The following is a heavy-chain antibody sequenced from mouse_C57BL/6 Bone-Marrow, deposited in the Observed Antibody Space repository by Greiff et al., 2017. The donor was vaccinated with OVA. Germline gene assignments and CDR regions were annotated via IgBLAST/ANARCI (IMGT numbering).Heavy chain of an antibody. D-gene: IGHD1-1*01. CDR3: ARDYGSSSDY. V-gene: IGHV5-17*01. CDR2: ISSGSSTI. CDR1: GFTFSDYG. J-gene: IGHJ2*01. Sequence: EVHLVESGGGLVNPGGSLKLSCAASGFTFSDYGMHWVRQAPEKGLEWVAYISSGSSTIYYADTVKGRFTISRDNAKNTLFLQMTSLRSEDTAMYYCARDYGSSSDYWGQGTTLTVSS.